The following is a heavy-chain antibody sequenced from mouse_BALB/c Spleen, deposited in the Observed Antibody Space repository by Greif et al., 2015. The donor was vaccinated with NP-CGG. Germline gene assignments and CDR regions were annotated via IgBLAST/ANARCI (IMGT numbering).Heavy chain of an antibody. CDR3: TRGNYGNYVRAWFAY. CDR1: GYTFTVYE. CDR2: IHPGSGGT. Sequence: VQLQESGAELVRPGASVKLSCKALGYTFTVYEMHWVKQTPVHGLEWIGAIHPGSGGTAYNQKFKGKATLTADKSSSTAYMELSSLTSEDSAVYYCTRGNYGNYVRAWFAYWGQGTLVTVSA. J-gene: IGHJ3*01. V-gene: IGHV1-15*01. D-gene: IGHD2-1*01.